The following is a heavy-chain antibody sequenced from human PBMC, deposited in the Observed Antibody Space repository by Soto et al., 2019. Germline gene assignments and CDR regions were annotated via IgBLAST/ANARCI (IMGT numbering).Heavy chain of an antibody. V-gene: IGHV3-21*01. CDR1: GFTFSSYS. CDR3: VRDWEAYSGYVGRKGFDY. Sequence: GGSLRLSCAASGFTFSSYSMNWVRQAPGKGLEWVSSISSSSSYIYYADSVKGRFTISRDNAKNSLYLQMNSLRAEDTAVYYCVRDWEAYSGYVGRKGFDYWGQGTLVTVSS. J-gene: IGHJ4*02. CDR2: ISSSSSYI. D-gene: IGHD5-12*01.